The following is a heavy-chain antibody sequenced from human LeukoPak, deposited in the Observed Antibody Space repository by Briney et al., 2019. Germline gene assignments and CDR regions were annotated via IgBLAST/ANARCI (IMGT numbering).Heavy chain of an antibody. D-gene: IGHD3-3*01. CDR3: ATAPASVDSS. CDR2: INPDGTKT. CDR1: GFTFTRFW. V-gene: IGHV3-7*01. Sequence: PGGSLRLSCAASGFTFTRFWLTWLRQSPGQGLEWVVIINPDGTKTSYVDSVEGRFAISRDNAKNSVFLLMTSLRAEDTAMYYCATAPASVDSSWGQGTLVAVSS. J-gene: IGHJ5*02.